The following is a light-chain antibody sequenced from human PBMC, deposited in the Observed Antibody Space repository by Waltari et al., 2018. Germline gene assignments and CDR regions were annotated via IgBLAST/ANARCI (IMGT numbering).Light chain of an antibody. CDR1: SSNIGAGYD. V-gene: IGLV1-40*01. CDR3: QSYDSSLDSVV. J-gene: IGLJ2*01. CDR2: GIR. Sequence: QSVLTQPPSVSGAPGQRVTISCSGSSSNIGAGYDVQWYQQLPGTAPKLLIYGIRVRPSGVPNRFSHSKSGASASLAITGLQAEDEGHYYCQSYDSSLDSVVFGGGTKLTVL.